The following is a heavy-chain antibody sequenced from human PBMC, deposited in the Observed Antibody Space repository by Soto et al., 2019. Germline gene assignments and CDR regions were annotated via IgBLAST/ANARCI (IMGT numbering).Heavy chain of an antibody. J-gene: IGHJ6*02. CDR2: ITSSSNPI. Sequence: PGGSLRLSCAASRFTFSSYSMHWVRQAPGKGLAWISYITSSSNPIYYADSVKGRFTVSKDNAKNSMYLQMSSLRDDDTAVYYCARGCGGNSYPSYGMDVWGQGTTVTVSS. CDR1: RFTFSSYS. D-gene: IGHD2-15*01. V-gene: IGHV3-48*02. CDR3: ARGCGGNSYPSYGMDV.